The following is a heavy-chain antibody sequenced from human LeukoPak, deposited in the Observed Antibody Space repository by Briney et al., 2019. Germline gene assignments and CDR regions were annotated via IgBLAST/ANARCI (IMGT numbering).Heavy chain of an antibody. CDR3: ARHRGSCPFDY. V-gene: IGHV4-39*01. CDR2: IYYSGST. CDR1: GGSISSSSYY. D-gene: IGHD1-26*01. J-gene: IGHJ4*02. Sequence: SETLSLTCTVSGGSISSSSYYWGWIRQPPGKGLEWIGSIYYSGSTYYNPSLKSRVTISVDTSKNQFSLKLSSVTAADTAVYYCARHRGSCPFDYWGQGTLVTVSS.